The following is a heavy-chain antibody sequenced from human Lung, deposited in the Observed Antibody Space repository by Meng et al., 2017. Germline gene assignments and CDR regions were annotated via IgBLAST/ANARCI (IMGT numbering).Heavy chain of an antibody. CDR1: GFTFSSYS. V-gene: IGHV3-21*01. J-gene: IGHJ4*02. Sequence: EVQLVESGGGLVKPGGSLRLSCAASGFTFSSYSMNWVRQAPGKGLEWVSSISSSITYADSVKGRFTISRDNAKNSLYLQMNSLRAEDTAVYYCARGRVVVAATPSDYWGQGTLVTVSS. CDR2: ISSSIT. D-gene: IGHD2-15*01. CDR3: ARGRVVVAATPSDY.